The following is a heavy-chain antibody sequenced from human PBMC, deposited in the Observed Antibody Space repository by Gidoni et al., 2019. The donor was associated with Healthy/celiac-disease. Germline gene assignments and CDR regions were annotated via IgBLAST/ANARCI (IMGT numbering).Heavy chain of an antibody. CDR1: GFTCDDYA. J-gene: IGHJ4*02. D-gene: IGHD5-18*01. V-gene: IGHV3-9*01. CDR3: AKDLTYVDTAMVSYFDN. CDR2: INWISGSI. Sequence: EVQLVESGGGLVQPGRYRRLSCAASGFTCDDYAMHWVRQAPGKGLEWVSGINWISGSIGYADSVKGRFTISRDNAKNSLYLQMNSLRPEDTALYYCAKDLTYVDTAMVSYFDNWGQGTLVTVSS.